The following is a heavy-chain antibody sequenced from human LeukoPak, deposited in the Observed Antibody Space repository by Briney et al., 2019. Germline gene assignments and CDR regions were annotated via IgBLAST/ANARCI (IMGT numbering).Heavy chain of an antibody. D-gene: IGHD5-24*01. CDR2: ISSDGSRK. J-gene: IGHJ4*02. Sequence: GGSLRLSCAASGFTFSGYGMHWLRQAPGKALECVAIISSDGSRKDFANSVKGRLTISRDNSKNTLYLQMNSVRAEDTAVYYCAKGGWEMATYYFDHWGQGTLVTVSS. CDR3: AKGGWEMATYYFDH. V-gene: IGHV3-30*18. CDR1: GFTFSGYG.